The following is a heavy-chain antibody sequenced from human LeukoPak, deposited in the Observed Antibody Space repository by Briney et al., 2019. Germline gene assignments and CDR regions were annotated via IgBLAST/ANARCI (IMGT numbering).Heavy chain of an antibody. CDR1: GFSFSRYS. J-gene: IGHJ4*02. V-gene: IGHV3-48*01. D-gene: IGHD6-19*01. CDR3: ARDCEDWLVRMPYFDY. CDR2: ISSGSTTI. Sequence: GGSLRLSCAASGFSFSRYSMTWVRQAPGKGPEWLSYISSGSTTIDYADSVKGRFTISRDNAKNSVYLQMNSLRAEDTAVYYCARDCEDWLVRMPYFDYWGQGSLVTVSS.